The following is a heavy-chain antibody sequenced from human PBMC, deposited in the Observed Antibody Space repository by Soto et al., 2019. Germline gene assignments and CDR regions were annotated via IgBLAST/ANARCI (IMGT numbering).Heavy chain of an antibody. J-gene: IGHJ5*01. V-gene: IGHV4-30-4*01. Sequence: LSLTCSVSGDSISTVDYFWAWIRQPPGQTLEYIGYIYKSATTYYNPSFESRVAISLDTSKSQFSLTVTSVTAGDTAVYFCARGRYCLTGSCFPNWFDSWGRGTLVTVSS. CDR2: IYKSATT. CDR3: ARGRYCLTGSCFPNWFDS. CDR1: GDSISTVDYF. D-gene: IGHD2-15*01.